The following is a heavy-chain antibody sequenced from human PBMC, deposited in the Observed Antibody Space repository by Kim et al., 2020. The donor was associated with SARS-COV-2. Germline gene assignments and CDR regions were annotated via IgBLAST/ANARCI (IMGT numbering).Heavy chain of an antibody. CDR3: AREGSGYSGYEDFDY. D-gene: IGHD5-12*01. V-gene: IGHV1-2*06. Sequence: ASVKVSCKASGYTFTGYYMHWVRQAPGQGLEWMGRINPNSGGTNYAQKFQGRVTMTRDTSISTAYMELSRLRSDDTAVYYCAREGSGYSGYEDFDYWGQGTLVTVSS. CDR1: GYTFTGYY. CDR2: INPNSGGT. J-gene: IGHJ4*02.